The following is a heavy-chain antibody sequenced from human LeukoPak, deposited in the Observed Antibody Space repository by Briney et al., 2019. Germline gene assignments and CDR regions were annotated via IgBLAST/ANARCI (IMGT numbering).Heavy chain of an antibody. CDR2: ISGSGGST. CDR3: AKADDILTGLPVDY. J-gene: IGHJ4*02. CDR1: DNTFSTYA. D-gene: IGHD3-9*01. Sequence: GGSLRLSCATPDNTFSTYALSWVRQAPGKGLGWVSAISGSGGSTYYADSVKGRFTISRDNSKNTLYLQMNSLRAEDTAVYYCAKADDILTGLPVDYWAREPWSPSPQ. V-gene: IGHV3-23*01.